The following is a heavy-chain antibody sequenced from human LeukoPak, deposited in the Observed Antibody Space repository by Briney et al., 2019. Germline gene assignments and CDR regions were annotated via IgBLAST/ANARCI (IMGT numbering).Heavy chain of an antibody. CDR1: GFTFSSYA. CDR2: ISGSGGST. Sequence: PGGSLRLSCAASGFTFSSYAMSWVRQAPGKGLGWVSAISGSGGSTYYADSVKGRFTISRDNSKNTLYLQMNSLRAEDTAVYYCAKAHLYCSGGSCYSDPFDYWGQGTLVTVSS. V-gene: IGHV3-23*01. D-gene: IGHD2-15*01. CDR3: AKAHLYCSGGSCYSDPFDY. J-gene: IGHJ4*02.